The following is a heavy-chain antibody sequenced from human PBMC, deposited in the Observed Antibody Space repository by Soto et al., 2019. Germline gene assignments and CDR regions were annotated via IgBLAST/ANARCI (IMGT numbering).Heavy chain of an antibody. CDR2: IYFTGNT. CDR3: AGKTFTIAAASYGRSNWFDP. D-gene: IGHD6-25*01. CDR1: GGSITSSSHF. J-gene: IGHJ5*02. V-gene: IGHV4-39*01. Sequence: PSETLSLTCSASGGSITSSSHFWGWVRQPPGKGLEWIGTIYFTGNTYYTPSLKSRLTMSIDTPKNEFSLRLNSVTAAETAVYYCAGKTFTIAAASYGRSNWFDPWGPGTLVTVS.